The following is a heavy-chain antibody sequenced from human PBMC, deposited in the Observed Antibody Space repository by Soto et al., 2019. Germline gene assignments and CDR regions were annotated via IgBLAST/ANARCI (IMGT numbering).Heavy chain of an antibody. CDR3: ARFPPHRTPMVRFHPRDGMDV. D-gene: IGHD3-10*01. CDR1: GGSISSYY. V-gene: IGHV4-59*01. Sequence: SETLSLSCTVCGGSISSYYWSWIRQPPGKGLEWIGYIYYSGSTNYNPSLKSRVTISVDTSKNQFSLKLSSVTAADTAVYYCARFPPHRTPMVRFHPRDGMDVWGQGTTVTVSS. J-gene: IGHJ6*02. CDR2: IYYSGST.